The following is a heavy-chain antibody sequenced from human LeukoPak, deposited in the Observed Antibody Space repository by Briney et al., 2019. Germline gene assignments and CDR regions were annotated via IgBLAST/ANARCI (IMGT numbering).Heavy chain of an antibody. V-gene: IGHV4-39*07. CDR2: ISYSAST. D-gene: IGHD6-19*01. J-gene: IGHJ5*02. CDR3: ARDIAVAGKANWFDP. CDR1: GGSIYISNYF. Sequence: SETLSLTCTVSGGSIYISNYFWAWIRQPPGKGLEWIGTISYSASTYYNPSLKSRVTISVDTSKNQFSLKLSSVTAADTAVYYCARDIAVAGKANWFDPWGQGTLVTVSS.